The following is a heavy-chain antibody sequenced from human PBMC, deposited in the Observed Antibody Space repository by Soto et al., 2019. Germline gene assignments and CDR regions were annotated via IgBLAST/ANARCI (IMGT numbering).Heavy chain of an antibody. V-gene: IGHV3-48*01. J-gene: IGHJ4*02. CDR2: ISGSSSTI. CDR1: GFTFSSYS. Sequence: EVQLVESGGGLVQPGGSLRLSCAATGFTFSSYSMNWVRLAPGKGLEWISYISGSSSTIYYADSVEGRFTISRDNAKNSLYLQMSSLRAEDTSVYYCARDRAEDYWGQGNLVTVSS. CDR3: ARDRAEDY.